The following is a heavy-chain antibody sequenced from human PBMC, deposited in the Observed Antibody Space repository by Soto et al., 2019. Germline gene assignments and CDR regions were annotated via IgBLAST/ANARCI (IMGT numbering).Heavy chain of an antibody. CDR3: AKDAGVPSLYDFWSGYPYYYGMDV. D-gene: IGHD3-3*01. CDR2: ISYDGSNK. CDR1: GFTFSSYG. V-gene: IGHV3-30*18. Sequence: QVQLVESGGGVVQPGRSLRLSCAASGFTFSSYGMHWVRQAPGKGLEWVAVISYDGSNKYYADSVKGRFTISRDNSKNTLYLQMNSLRAEDTAVYYCAKDAGVPSLYDFWSGYPYYYGMDVWGQGTTVTVSS. J-gene: IGHJ6*02.